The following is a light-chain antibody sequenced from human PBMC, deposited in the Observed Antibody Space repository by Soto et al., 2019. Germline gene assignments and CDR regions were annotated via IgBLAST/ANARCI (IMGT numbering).Light chain of an antibody. CDR2: GAS. V-gene: IGKV3-15*01. Sequence: EMVMTQSPGTLSASPGERATLSCRASQSVSSNLAWYQQKPGQAPRLLIYGASTRATGIPARFSGSGSGTEFTLTISSLQSEDFAVYYCQQYNNWPPWTFGQGTKV. CDR3: QQYNNWPPWT. J-gene: IGKJ1*01. CDR1: QSVSSN.